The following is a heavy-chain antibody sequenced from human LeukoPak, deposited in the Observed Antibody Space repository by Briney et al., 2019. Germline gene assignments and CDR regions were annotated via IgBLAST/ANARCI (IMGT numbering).Heavy chain of an antibody. J-gene: IGHJ6*02. D-gene: IGHD3-3*01. Sequence: RASVKVSCKASGYTFTSYYMHWVRQAPGQGLEWMGIINPSGGSTSYAQKFQSRVTMTRDTSTSTVYMELSNLRSEDTAVYYCARDPIFGVVIMDYYYYYGMDVWGQGTTVTVSS. CDR1: GYTFTSYY. V-gene: IGHV1-46*01. CDR2: INPSGGST. CDR3: ARDPIFGVVIMDYYYYYGMDV.